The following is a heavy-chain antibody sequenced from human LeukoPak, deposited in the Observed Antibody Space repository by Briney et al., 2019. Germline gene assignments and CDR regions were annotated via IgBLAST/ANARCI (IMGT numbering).Heavy chain of an antibody. V-gene: IGHV4-30-4*01. CDR3: ARAQFYYGSGSRYYYYGMDV. J-gene: IGHJ6*02. Sequence: SQTLSLTCTVSGGSISSGDYYWSWIRQPPGKGLEWIGYIYYSGSTYYNPSLKSRVTMSVDTSKNQFSLKLSSVTAADTAVYYCARAQFYYGSGSRYYYYGMDVWGQGTTVTVSS. CDR1: GGSISSGDYY. CDR2: IYYSGST. D-gene: IGHD3-10*01.